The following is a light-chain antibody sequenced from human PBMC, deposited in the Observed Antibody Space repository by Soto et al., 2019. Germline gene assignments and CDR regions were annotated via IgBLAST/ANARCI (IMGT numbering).Light chain of an antibody. CDR3: QHFNSYPYT. CDR2: KAS. V-gene: IGKV1-5*03. Sequence: DIQMTQSPSTLSASVGDRVPITCRASQSISQGLAWYQQKPGKAPKLLIYKASSLASGVPSRFSGSGSETEFTLTISGLQPDDFATYSCQHFNSYPYTFGQGTKLEIK. CDR1: QSISQG. J-gene: IGKJ2*01.